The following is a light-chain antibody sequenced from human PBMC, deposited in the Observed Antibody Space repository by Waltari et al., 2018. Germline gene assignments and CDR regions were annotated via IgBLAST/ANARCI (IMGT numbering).Light chain of an antibody. CDR2: RNH. CDR1: SPSTGSNH. CDR3: AAWDDSLSAVV. Sequence: SVPTPPPSASGAAGQRVTSPRSGSSPSTGSNHVYWYQQLPGPAPKLLIYRNHQRPSGVPDRFSGSKSGTSASLAISGLRSEDEADYYCAAWDDSLSAVVFGGGTKLTVL. V-gene: IGLV1-47*01. J-gene: IGLJ2*01.